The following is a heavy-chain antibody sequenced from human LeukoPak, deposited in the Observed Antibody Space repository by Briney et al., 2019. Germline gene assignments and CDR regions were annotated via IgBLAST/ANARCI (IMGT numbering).Heavy chain of an antibody. CDR3: PRERYSVNDFGALDI. CDR1: GFTFNGFTFNDYA. CDR2: INGNGGRT. Sequence: PGGSLRLSCAASGFTFNGFTFNDYAMHWVRQAPGKGLEYVSGINGNGGRTYYANSVKGRFTISRDNSEDTLYLQMCSLRDEDMAVYYCPRERYSVNDFGALDIWGQGTMVTVSS. D-gene: IGHD5/OR15-5a*01. J-gene: IGHJ3*02. V-gene: IGHV3-64*01.